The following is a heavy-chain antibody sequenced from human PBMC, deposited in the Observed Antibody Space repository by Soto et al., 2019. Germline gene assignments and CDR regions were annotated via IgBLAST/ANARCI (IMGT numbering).Heavy chain of an antibody. CDR1: GDSISSADYY. CDR2: IFYSGTT. J-gene: IGHJ6*02. V-gene: IGHV4-30-4*01. CDR3: AIYVWVEPELYYYGMDV. Sequence: QVQLQESGPGLVRPSKTLSLTCTFSGDSISSADYYWSWIRQTPGKGLEWIGHIFYSGTTYYNTSLKGRLTISVDTSKNPFSLRLTSVTAADTAVYYFAIYVWVEPELYYYGMDVWGQGTTVTVSS. D-gene: IGHD1-1*01.